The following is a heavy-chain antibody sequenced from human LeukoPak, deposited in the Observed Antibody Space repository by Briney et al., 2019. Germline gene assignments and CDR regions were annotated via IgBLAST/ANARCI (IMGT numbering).Heavy chain of an antibody. CDR1: GFTFSIYS. J-gene: IGHJ4*02. CDR3: ARDWAESYDSRGHY. CDR2: ISSSSYI. Sequence: GGSLRLSCAASGFTFSIYSMNWVRQAPGKGLEWVSSISSSSYIYYADSVKGRFTISRDNAKNSLYLQMNSLRAEDTAVYYCARDWAESYDSRGHYWGQGTLVTVST. D-gene: IGHD5-12*01. V-gene: IGHV3-21*06.